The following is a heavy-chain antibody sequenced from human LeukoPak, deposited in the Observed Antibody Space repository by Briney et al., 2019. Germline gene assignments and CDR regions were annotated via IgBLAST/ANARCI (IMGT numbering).Heavy chain of an antibody. CDR3: ARTITMAGLDH. CDR1: GYTFTSYD. D-gene: IGHD6-19*01. V-gene: IGHV1-69*04. CDR2: IIPVLGRT. Sequence: ASVKVSCKASGYTFTSYDINWVRQAPGQGLEWMGRIIPVLGRTDYAQNFQGRFTITADKSTTTAYMELNSLASEDTAVYFCARTITMAGLDHWGQGTLVTVSS. J-gene: IGHJ1*01.